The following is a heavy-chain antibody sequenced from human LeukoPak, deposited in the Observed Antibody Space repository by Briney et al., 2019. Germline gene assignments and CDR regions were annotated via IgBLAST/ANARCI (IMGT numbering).Heavy chain of an antibody. V-gene: IGHV4-4*07. J-gene: IGHJ4*02. Sequence: SETLSLTCTVSGGSISIYYWSWIRQPAGKGLEWIGHIYTSGSTNYNPSLKSRATMSVDTSKNQFSLKLSSVTAADTAVYYCARGPTTVTRAFDYWGQGTLVTVSS. CDR1: GGSISIYY. CDR3: ARGPTTVTRAFDY. CDR2: IYTSGST. D-gene: IGHD4-17*01.